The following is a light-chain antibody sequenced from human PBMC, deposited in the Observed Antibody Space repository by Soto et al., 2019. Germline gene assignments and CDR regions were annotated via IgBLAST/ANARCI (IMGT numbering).Light chain of an antibody. J-gene: IGKJ5*01. V-gene: IGKV1-39*01. Sequence: DIQMTQSPSSLSASVGDRVTITCRASQSISSHLNWYQQKAGKAPKLLIYAASSLQSGVPSRFSGSGSGTDFTLTISSLHPEDFATYYCQQSYSTPPTFGQGTRLEIK. CDR2: AAS. CDR1: QSISSH. CDR3: QQSYSTPPT.